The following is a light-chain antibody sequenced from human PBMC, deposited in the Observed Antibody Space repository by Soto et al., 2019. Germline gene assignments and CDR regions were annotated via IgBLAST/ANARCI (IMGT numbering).Light chain of an antibody. J-gene: IGKJ5*01. Sequence: IQMTQSPSSLSASVGDRVTITCQASQDISNYLNWYQQKPGKAPKLLIFAASSLQSGVPSRFSGSRSGPDFTLTISSLQPEDFATYYCQQSYGKGLVTVGEGTRLEIK. CDR2: AAS. V-gene: IGKV1-39*01. CDR3: QQSYGKGLVT. CDR1: QDISNY.